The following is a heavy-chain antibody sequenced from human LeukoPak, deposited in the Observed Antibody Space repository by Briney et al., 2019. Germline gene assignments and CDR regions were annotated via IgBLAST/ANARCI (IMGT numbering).Heavy chain of an antibody. V-gene: IGHV4-59*01. CDR2: IYYSGST. Sequence: PSETLSLTCTVSGGSISSYYWSWIRQPPGKGLEWIGYIYYSGSTNYNPSLTSRVTISVDTSKNQFSLKLTSVTAADTAVYYCTRVGIALAGTLQWGQGTLVTVSS. J-gene: IGHJ4*02. D-gene: IGHD6-19*01. CDR3: TRVGIALAGTLQ. CDR1: GGSISSYY.